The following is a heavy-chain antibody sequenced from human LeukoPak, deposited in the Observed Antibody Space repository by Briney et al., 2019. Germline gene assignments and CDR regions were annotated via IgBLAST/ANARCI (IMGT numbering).Heavy chain of an antibody. CDR3: AREGITMVRGVIMRYYFDY. D-gene: IGHD3-10*01. Sequence: GGSLRLSCAASGFTFSSYWMHWVRQAPGKGLVWVSRINSDGSSTSYADSVKGRFTISRDNAKNTLYLQMNSLRAEDTAVYYCAREGITMVRGVIMRYYFDYWGQGTLVTVPS. J-gene: IGHJ4*02. V-gene: IGHV3-74*01. CDR2: INSDGSST. CDR1: GFTFSSYW.